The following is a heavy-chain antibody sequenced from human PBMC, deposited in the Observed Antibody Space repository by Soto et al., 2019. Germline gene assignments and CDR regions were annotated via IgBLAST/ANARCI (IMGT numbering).Heavy chain of an antibody. CDR2: ISSRSDI. CDR3: AREYTAWPLAYGLDV. D-gene: IGHD2-2*02. CDR1: TCGAYS. Sequence: TCGAYSVRCVRQAQGKGLEWVSSISSRSDIYYADSVKGRFTISRDNAKNSVSLQMNSLRAEDTAVYYCAREYTAWPLAYGLDVWGQGTTVTVPS. J-gene: IGHJ6*02. V-gene: IGHV3-21*01.